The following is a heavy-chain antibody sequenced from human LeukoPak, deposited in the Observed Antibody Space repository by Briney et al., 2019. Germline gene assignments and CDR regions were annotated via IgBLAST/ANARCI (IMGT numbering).Heavy chain of an antibody. D-gene: IGHD5-18*01. CDR2: ISSNGGST. V-gene: IGHV3-64*01. CDR1: GFTFSSYA. J-gene: IGHJ3*01. Sequence: GGSPRLSCAASGFTFSSYAMHWVRQAPGKGLEYVSAISSNGGSTYYANSVKGRFTISRDNSKNTLSLQMNSLRAEDTAVYYCARNFGDAAMFAGDAFDLWGQGTMVTVSS. CDR3: ARNFGDAAMFAGDAFDL.